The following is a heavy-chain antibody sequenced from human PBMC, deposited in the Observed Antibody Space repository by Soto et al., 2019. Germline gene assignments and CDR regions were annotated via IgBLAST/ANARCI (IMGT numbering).Heavy chain of an antibody. CDR1: GFTFSSYS. D-gene: IGHD6-19*01. J-gene: IGHJ4*02. CDR3: ARDPRGWLHVAATDY. CDR2: ISSSSSYI. V-gene: IGHV3-21*01. Sequence: EVQLVESGGGLVKPGGSLRLSCAASGFTFSSYSMNWVRQAPGKGLEWVSSISSSSSYIYYADSVKGRFTISRDNAKHSLYLQMNSLRAEATAVYYCARDPRGWLHVAATDYGGQGTLVTVSS.